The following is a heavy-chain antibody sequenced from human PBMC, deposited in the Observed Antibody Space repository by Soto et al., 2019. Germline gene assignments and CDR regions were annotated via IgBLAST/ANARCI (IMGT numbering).Heavy chain of an antibody. D-gene: IGHD6-13*01. CDR1: GYTFTSYY. Sequence: ASVTLSCKASGYTFTSYYMHWVRQVPVQVLEWMGIINPSGGSTSYAQKFQGRVTMTRDTSTSTVYMELSSLRSEDMAVYYCARVGCSSSCLRYYYYGMDVWGQGTTVTVSS. V-gene: IGHV1-46*01. J-gene: IGHJ6*02. CDR3: ARVGCSSSCLRYYYYGMDV. CDR2: INPSGGST.